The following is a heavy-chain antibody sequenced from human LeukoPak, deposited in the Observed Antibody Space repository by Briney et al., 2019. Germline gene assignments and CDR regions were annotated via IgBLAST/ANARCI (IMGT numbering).Heavy chain of an antibody. D-gene: IGHD2-2*01. V-gene: IGHV5-51*01. CDR1: GYSFTSYW. CDR2: IYPGDSDT. J-gene: IGHJ3*02. Sequence: GESPKISCKGSGYSFTSYWIGWVRQMPGKGLEWMGIIYPGDSDTRYSPSLQGQVTISADKSISTAYLQWSSLKASDTAMYYCARQACSSTSCPFDIWGQGTKVTVSS. CDR3: ARQACSSTSCPFDI.